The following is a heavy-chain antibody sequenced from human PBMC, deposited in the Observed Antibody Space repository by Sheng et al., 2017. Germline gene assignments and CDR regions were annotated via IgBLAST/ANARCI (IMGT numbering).Heavy chain of an antibody. V-gene: IGHV4-38-2*02. CDR1: GYSISSGYY. J-gene: IGHJ4*02. CDR2: IYHSGST. Sequence: QVQLQESGPGLVKPSETLSLTCTVSGYSISSGYYWGWIRQPPGKGLEWIGSIYHSGSTYYNPSLKSRVTISVDTSKNQFSLKLSSVTAADTAVYYCARDLTMVVTQPSFDYWGQGTLVTVSS. CDR3: ARDLTMVVTQPSFDY. D-gene: IGHD2-15*01.